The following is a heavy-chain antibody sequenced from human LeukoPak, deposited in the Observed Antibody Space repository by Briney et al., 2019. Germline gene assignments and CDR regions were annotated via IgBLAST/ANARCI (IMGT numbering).Heavy chain of an antibody. CDR2: MNPNSGNT. Sequence: ASVKVSCKASGYTFSRYDINWVRQATGQGREWMGWMNPNSGNTGYAQKFQGRVTMTRNTSISTAHMELSSLRSEDTAVYYCKHIAVAGTDAFDIWGQGTMVTVSS. CDR3: KHIAVAGTDAFDI. D-gene: IGHD6-19*01. V-gene: IGHV1-8*01. J-gene: IGHJ3*02. CDR1: GYTFSRYD.